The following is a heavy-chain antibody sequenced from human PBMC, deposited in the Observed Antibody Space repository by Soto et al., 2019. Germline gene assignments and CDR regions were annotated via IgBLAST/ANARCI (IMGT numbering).Heavy chain of an antibody. CDR2: ISAYNGNT. J-gene: IGHJ4*02. V-gene: IGHV1-18*01. D-gene: IGHD2-21*02. CDR1: GYTFTSYG. Sequence: ASVKVSCKASGYTFTSYGISWVRQAPGQGLEWMGWISAYNGNTNYAQKLQGRVTMTTDTSTSTAYMELRSLRSDDTAVYYCARAGRGAYCGGDCQADYWGQGTLVTVSS. CDR3: ARAGRGAYCGGDCQADY.